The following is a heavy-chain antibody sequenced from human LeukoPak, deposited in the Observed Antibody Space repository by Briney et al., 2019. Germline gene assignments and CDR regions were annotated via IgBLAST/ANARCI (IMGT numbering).Heavy chain of an antibody. CDR3: ARDFKDVSP. V-gene: IGHV3-74*01. Sequence: GGSLRLSCAASGFTCSTYVMSWVRHAPGQGPVWVSGIKTDGSDTRYADSVKGRFTISRDNAKSTLYLQMNSLRAENTAMYYCARDFKDVSPWGPGTLVTVSS. J-gene: IGHJ5*02. CDR1: GFTCSTYV. CDR2: IKTDGSDT.